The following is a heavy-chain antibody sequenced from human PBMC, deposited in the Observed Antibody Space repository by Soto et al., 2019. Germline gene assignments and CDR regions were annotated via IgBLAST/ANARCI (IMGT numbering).Heavy chain of an antibody. J-gene: IGHJ5*02. CDR1: GGSISSGDYY. Sequence: SDTLSLTCTVSGGSISSGDYYWSWIRQPPGKGLEWIGYIYYSGNTYYNPSLKSRVTISVDTSKNQFSLKLTSVTAADTAIYFCARARQYYDCEFDPWGQGILVTVSS. CDR3: ARARQYYDCEFDP. V-gene: IGHV4-30-4*02. CDR2: IYYSGNT. D-gene: IGHD3-22*01.